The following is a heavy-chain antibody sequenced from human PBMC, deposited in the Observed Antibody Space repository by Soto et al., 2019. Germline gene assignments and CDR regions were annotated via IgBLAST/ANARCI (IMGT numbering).Heavy chain of an antibody. Sequence: EVQLVESGGGLVKPGGSLRLSCAASGFTFSNAWMSWVRQAPGKGLEWVGRIKSKTDGGTTDYAAPVKGRFTISRDDSKNTLYLQMNSLKNEDTAVYYCTTEEVATIYYYYYYMDVWGKGTTVTVSS. CDR2: IKSKTDGGTT. D-gene: IGHD5-12*01. CDR3: TTEEVATIYYYYYYMDV. J-gene: IGHJ6*03. V-gene: IGHV3-15*01. CDR1: GFTFSNAW.